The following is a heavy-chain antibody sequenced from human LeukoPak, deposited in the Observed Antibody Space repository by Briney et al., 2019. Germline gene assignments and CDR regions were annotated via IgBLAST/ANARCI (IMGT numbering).Heavy chain of an antibody. D-gene: IGHD3-10*01. V-gene: IGHV3-23*01. J-gene: IGHJ4*02. CDR2: ISGSGGST. Sequence: GGSLRLSCAVTGFTFSSYVMSWVRQAPGKGLEWVSSISGSGGSTYYADSVKGRFTISRDNSKKTLYLQMNSLRADDTAVYYYASWVPDRGFDYWGQGTLVTVSS. CDR3: ASWVPDRGFDY. CDR1: GFTFSSYV.